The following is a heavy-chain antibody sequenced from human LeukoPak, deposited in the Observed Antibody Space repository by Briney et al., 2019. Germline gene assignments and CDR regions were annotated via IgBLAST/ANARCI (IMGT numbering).Heavy chain of an antibody. D-gene: IGHD2-8*01. J-gene: IGHJ5*02. V-gene: IGHV4-39*01. CDR3: ARRKYGVGFDP. Sequence: SETLSLTRTVSCGSITSDIYYWGWIRQPPGKGLEWIGCVYSTGNTFYNPSLKSRVTMSVDTSRNQFSLKLSSVTAADTAVYYCARRKYGVGFDPWGQGTLVTVSS. CDR2: VYSTGNT. CDR1: CGSITSDIYY.